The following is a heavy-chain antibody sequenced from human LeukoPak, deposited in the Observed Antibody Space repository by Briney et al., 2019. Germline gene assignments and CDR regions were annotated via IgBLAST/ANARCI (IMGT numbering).Heavy chain of an antibody. CDR1: GFTFSSYG. Sequence: GGSLRLSCAVSGFTFSSYGMHWVRQAPGKGLEWVAFIRYDGSNKYYADSVKGRFTISRDNSKNTLYLQMNSLRAEDTAVYYCGCDYYDSSGYYFWGQGTLVTVSS. CDR2: IRYDGSNK. CDR3: GCDYYDSSGYYF. J-gene: IGHJ4*02. D-gene: IGHD3-22*01. V-gene: IGHV3-30*02.